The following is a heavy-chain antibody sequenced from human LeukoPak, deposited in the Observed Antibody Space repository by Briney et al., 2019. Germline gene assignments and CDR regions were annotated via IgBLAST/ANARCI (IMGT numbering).Heavy chain of an antibody. V-gene: IGHV3-30*03. D-gene: IGHD3-22*01. Sequence: PGGSLRLSCAASGFTFSSYGMHWVRQAPGKGLEWVAVISYDGSNKYYADSVKGRFTISRDNSKNTLYLQMNSLRAEDTAVYYCARGRLGYYDSSGYPYYFDYWGQGTLVTVSS. CDR2: ISYDGSNK. J-gene: IGHJ4*02. CDR1: GFTFSSYG. CDR3: ARGRLGYYDSSGYPYYFDY.